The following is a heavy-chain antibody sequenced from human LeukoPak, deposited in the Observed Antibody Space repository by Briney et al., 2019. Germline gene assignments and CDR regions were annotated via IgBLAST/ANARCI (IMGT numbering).Heavy chain of an antibody. Sequence: PGGSLRLSRAASGFTFSDYYMSWIRQAPGKGLEWVSYISSSGSTIYYADSVKGRFTISRDNAKNSLYLQMNSLRAEDTAVYYCARDGDYYGSGSYYNEVYYFDYWGQGTLVTVSS. J-gene: IGHJ4*02. D-gene: IGHD3-10*01. CDR2: ISSSGSTI. V-gene: IGHV3-11*04. CDR1: GFTFSDYY. CDR3: ARDGDYYGSGSYYNEVYYFDY.